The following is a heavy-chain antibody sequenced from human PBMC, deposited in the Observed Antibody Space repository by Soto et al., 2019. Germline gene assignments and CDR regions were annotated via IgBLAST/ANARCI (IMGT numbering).Heavy chain of an antibody. Sequence: QVQLVESGGGVVQPGRSLRLSCAASGFTFSSYGMHRVRQAPGKGLEWVAVISYDGSNKYYADSVKGRFTISRDNSKNTLYLQMNSLRAEDTAVYYCARSPYSVSYLAYFDYWGQGNLVTVSS. D-gene: IGHD1-26*01. CDR2: ISYDGSNK. V-gene: IGHV3-30*03. J-gene: IGHJ4*02. CDR1: GFTFSSYG. CDR3: ARSPYSVSYLAYFDY.